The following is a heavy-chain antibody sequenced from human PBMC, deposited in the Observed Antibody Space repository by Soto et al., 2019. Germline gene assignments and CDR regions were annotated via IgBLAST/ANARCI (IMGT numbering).Heavy chain of an antibody. Sequence: GGSLRLSCAASGFTFSNAWMSWVRQSPGKGLEWVGRIKSKTDGGTTDYAAPVKGRFTISRDDSKNTLYLQMNSLKTEDTAVYYCTTDPYYDFWSGYHYYYYGMDVWGQGTTVTVSS. J-gene: IGHJ6*02. V-gene: IGHV3-15*01. D-gene: IGHD3-3*01. CDR1: GFTFSNAW. CDR3: TTDPYYDFWSGYHYYYYGMDV. CDR2: IKSKTDGGTT.